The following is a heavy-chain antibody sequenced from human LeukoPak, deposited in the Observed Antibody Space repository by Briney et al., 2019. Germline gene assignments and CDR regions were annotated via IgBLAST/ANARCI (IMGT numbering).Heavy chain of an antibody. V-gene: IGHV4-4*09. J-gene: IGHJ2*01. CDR3: ARFYSGPSGWFVLWYFDL. CDR1: GGSVSSYY. CDR2: VYKSENT. D-gene: IGHD6-19*01. Sequence: SETLSLTCTVSGGSVSSYYWSWIRQPPGKGLEWSGYVYKSENTQYTSSLESRVTMPVDTSKNRFFLKLSSVTAADTAVYSCARFYSGPSGWFVLWYFDLWGRGTLVTVSS.